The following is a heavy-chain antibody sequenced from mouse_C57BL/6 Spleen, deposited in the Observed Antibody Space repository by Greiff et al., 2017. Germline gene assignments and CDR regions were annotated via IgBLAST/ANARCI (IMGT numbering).Heavy chain of an antibody. J-gene: IGHJ2*01. D-gene: IGHD1-2*01. CDR3: ARSYYYGYYFDY. Sequence: EVMLVESGGGLVKPGGSLKLSCAASGFTFSDYGMHWVRQAPEKGLEWVAYISSGSSTIYYADTVKGRFTISRDNAKNTLFLQMTSLRSEDTAMYYCARSYYYGYYFDYWGQGTTRTVSS. V-gene: IGHV5-17*01. CDR1: GFTFSDYG. CDR2: ISSGSSTI.